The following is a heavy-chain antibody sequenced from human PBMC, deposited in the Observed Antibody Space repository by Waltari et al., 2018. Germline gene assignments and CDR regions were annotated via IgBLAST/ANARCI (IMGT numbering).Heavy chain of an antibody. J-gene: IGHJ4*02. CDR1: GFTVSSNY. CDR3: ARIPSGGSGSSYFDY. CDR2: SYSGGST. D-gene: IGHD3-10*01. V-gene: IGHV3-53*02. Sequence: EVQLVETGGGLIQPGGSLRLSCAASGFTVSSNYMSWVRQAPGKGMEWFSVSYSGGSTYYADSVKGRFTISRDNSKNTLYLQMNSLRAEDTAVYYCARIPSGGSGSSYFDYWGQGTLVTVSS.